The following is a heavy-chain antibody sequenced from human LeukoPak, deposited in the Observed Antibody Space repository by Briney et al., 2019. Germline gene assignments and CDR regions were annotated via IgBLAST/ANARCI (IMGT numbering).Heavy chain of an antibody. CDR1: GGSFSGYY. Sequence: SETLSLTCAVYGGSFSGYYWSWIRQPPGKGQEWIGEINHSGSTNYNPSLKSRITISVDTSKNQFSLKLSSVTAADTAVYYCARGPKRPIFGVVTPAPTDYWGQGTLVTVSS. J-gene: IGHJ4*02. CDR2: INHSGST. D-gene: IGHD3-3*01. CDR3: ARGPKRPIFGVVTPAPTDY. V-gene: IGHV4-34*01.